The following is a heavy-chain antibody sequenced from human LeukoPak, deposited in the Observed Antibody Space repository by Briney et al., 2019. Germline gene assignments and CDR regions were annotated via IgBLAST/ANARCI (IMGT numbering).Heavy chain of an antibody. V-gene: IGHV1-69*13. CDR3: ARAGVRPTNDAFDI. CDR2: IIPIFGTA. J-gene: IGHJ3*02. CDR1: GGTFSSYA. D-gene: IGHD1-1*01. Sequence: GASVKVSCKASGGTFSSYAISWVRQAPGQGLEWMGGIIPIFGTANYAQKFQGRVTITADESTSTAYMELSSLRSEDTAVYYCARAGVRPTNDAFDIWGQGTMVTVPS.